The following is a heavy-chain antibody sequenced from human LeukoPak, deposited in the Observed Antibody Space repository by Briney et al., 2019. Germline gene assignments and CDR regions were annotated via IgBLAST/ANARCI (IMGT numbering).Heavy chain of an antibody. J-gene: IGHJ4*02. V-gene: IGHV1-2*02. Sequence: ASVKVSCKASGYTFTGYYMHWVRQAPGQGLEWMGWINPNSGGTNYAQKFQGRVTMTRDTSISTAYMELSRLRSHDTAVYYCARDRTRTGYSSGWYHDYWGQGTLVTVSS. CDR2: INPNSGGT. CDR3: ARDRTRTGYSSGWYHDY. CDR1: GYTFTGYY. D-gene: IGHD6-19*01.